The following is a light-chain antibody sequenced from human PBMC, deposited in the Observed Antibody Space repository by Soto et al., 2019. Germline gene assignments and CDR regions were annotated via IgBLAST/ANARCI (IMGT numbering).Light chain of an antibody. CDR2: DAY. J-gene: IGKJ1*01. CDR3: QQYKKWPWT. CDR1: QGVGST. V-gene: IGKV3-15*01. Sequence: ERVLTPAPATLSVSPGERGTLSCRASQGVGSTLAWYRQQPGQAPRLLIYDAYIRATGVPARFSGSGSGTEFTLTISSLQSEDFAVYYCQQYKKWPWTFGQGTKVDI.